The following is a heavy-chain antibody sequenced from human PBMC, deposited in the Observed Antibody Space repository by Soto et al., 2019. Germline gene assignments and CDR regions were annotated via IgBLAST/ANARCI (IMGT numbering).Heavy chain of an antibody. CDR1: GYTFTSYY. Sequence: ASVKVSCKASGYTFTSYYMHWVRQAPGQGLEWMGIINPSGGSTSYAQKFQGRVTMTRDTSTSTVYMELSSLRSEDTAVYYCASGIVVVPAAYGMDVWGQGTTVTVSS. CDR3: ASGIVVVPAAYGMDV. CDR2: INPSGGST. D-gene: IGHD2-2*01. J-gene: IGHJ6*02. V-gene: IGHV1-46*03.